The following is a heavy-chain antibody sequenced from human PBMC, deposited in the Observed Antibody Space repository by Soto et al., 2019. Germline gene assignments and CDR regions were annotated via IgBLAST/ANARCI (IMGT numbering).Heavy chain of an antibody. CDR1: GGSISSYY. Sequence: PSETLSLTCTVSGGSISSYYWSWIRQPPGKGLEWIGYIYYSGSTNYNPSLKSRVTISVDTSKNQFSLKLSSVTAVDTAVYYCARVRGPNYFDYWGQGTLVTVSS. CDR2: IYYSGST. CDR3: ARVRGPNYFDY. J-gene: IGHJ4*02. V-gene: IGHV4-59*01.